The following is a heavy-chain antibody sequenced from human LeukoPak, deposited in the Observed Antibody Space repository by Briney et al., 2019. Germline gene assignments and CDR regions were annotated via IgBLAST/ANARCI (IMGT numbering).Heavy chain of an antibody. CDR3: ARDKYGGSSNAFDI. V-gene: IGHV3-74*01. D-gene: IGHD4-23*01. CDR1: GFTFSTYW. CDR2: INSDGRST. J-gene: IGHJ3*02. Sequence: GGSLRLSCAASGFTFSTYWMHWVRQAPGTGLVWVSRINSDGRSTDYPDSVKGRFTISRDNAKNTLYLQMNSLRAEDTAMYYCARDKYGGSSNAFDIWGQGTMVTVSS.